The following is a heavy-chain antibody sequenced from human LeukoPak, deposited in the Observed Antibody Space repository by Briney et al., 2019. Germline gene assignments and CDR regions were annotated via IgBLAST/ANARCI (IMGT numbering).Heavy chain of an antibody. J-gene: IGHJ6*02. V-gene: IGHV3-30*18. CDR1: GFTFSSYG. CDR2: ISYDGNNK. CDR3: AKGVYCSSTSCLPYGMDV. D-gene: IGHD2-2*01. Sequence: PGGSLRLSCAASGFTFSSYGMHWVRQAPGKGLEWVAVISYDGNNKYYADSVKGRFTISRDNSKNTLYLQMNSLRSEDTAVYYCAKGVYCSSTSCLPYGMDVWGQGTTVTVSS.